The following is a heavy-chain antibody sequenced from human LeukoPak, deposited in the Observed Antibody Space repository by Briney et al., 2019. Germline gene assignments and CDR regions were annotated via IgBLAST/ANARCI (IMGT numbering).Heavy chain of an antibody. CDR1: GGTFSSYA. CDR2: IIAILGIA. CDR3: ARDGYVVVVAATFVDSAHDAFDI. J-gene: IGHJ3*02. D-gene: IGHD2-15*01. V-gene: IGHV1-69*04. Sequence: ASVKVSCKASGGTFSSYAISWVRQAPGQGLEWMGRIIAILGIANYAQKFQGRVTITADKSTSTAYMELSSLRSEDTAVYYCARDGYVVVVAATFVDSAHDAFDIWGQGTMVTVSS.